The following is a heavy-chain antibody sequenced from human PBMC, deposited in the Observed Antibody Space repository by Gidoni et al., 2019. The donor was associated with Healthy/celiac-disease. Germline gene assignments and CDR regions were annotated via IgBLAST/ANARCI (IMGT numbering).Heavy chain of an antibody. V-gene: IGHV3-23*01. Sequence: EVQLLESGGGLVQPGGSLSLSCAASGFTFSSYSITWSRQAPGKGLEWVSAISGSGGSTYYADSVKGRFTISRDNSKNTLYLQMNSLRAEDTAVYYCAKEGDYGDYTGLGYYYYGMDVWGQGTTVTVSS. D-gene: IGHD4-17*01. J-gene: IGHJ6*02. CDR1: GFTFSSYS. CDR2: ISGSGGST. CDR3: AKEGDYGDYTGLGYYYYGMDV.